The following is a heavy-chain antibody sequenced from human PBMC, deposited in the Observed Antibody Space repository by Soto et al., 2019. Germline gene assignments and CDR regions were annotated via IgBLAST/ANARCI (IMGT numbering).Heavy chain of an antibody. D-gene: IGHD5-12*01. CDR1: GFSLSTSGMC. CDR2: IDWDDDK. Sequence: SGPTLVNPTQTLTLTCTFSGFSLSTSGMCVSWIRQPPGKALEWLALIDWDDDKYYSTSLKTRLTISKDTSKNQVVLTMTNMDPVDTATYYCARIPRYSGYASMNYYYGMDVWGQGTTVTVSS. CDR3: ARIPRYSGYASMNYYYGMDV. J-gene: IGHJ6*02. V-gene: IGHV2-70*01.